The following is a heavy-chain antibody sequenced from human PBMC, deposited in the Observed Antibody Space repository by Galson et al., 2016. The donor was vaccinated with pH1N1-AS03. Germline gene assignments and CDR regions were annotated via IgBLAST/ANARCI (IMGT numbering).Heavy chain of an antibody. CDR1: GFPFSDYF. CDR3: AKALKKVVVITPLDS. J-gene: IGHJ4*02. Sequence: SLRLSCAASGFPFSDYFIFWVRQAPGKGLEWVSLISGSGSTSYYADSVKGRSTISRDNSKNTVSLQMNSLRAEDTAIYYCAKALKKVVVITPLDSWGQGTLVTVSS. CDR2: ISGSGSTS. D-gene: IGHD3-22*01. V-gene: IGHV3-23*01.